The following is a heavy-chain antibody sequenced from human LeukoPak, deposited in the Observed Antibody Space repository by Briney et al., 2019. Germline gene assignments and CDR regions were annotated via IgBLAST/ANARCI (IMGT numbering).Heavy chain of an antibody. D-gene: IGHD2-8*02. V-gene: IGHV3-20*04. J-gene: IGHJ4*02. Sequence: GGSLRLSCAASGFTFEDYGMSWVRQAPGKGLEWVSGINWNGGSTGYAESVKGRFTISRDNAKNSLYLQMNSLRAEDTAIYYCATYRQVLLPFESWGQGTLVTVSS. CDR2: INWNGGST. CDR1: GFTFEDYG. CDR3: ATYRQVLLPFES.